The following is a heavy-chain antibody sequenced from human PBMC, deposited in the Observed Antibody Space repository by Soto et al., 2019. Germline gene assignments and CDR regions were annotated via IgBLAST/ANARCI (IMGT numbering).Heavy chain of an antibody. D-gene: IGHD1-26*01. CDR2: IIQSNGYT. J-gene: IGHJ4*02. Sequence: EVQLLESGGGLVQPGGSLRLSCAASGFTFSSYAMSWVRQAPGKGLEWIAIIQSNGYTFYADSVTGRFTISRDNSQNTVSLQMNNLSVEDTATYYCAKWLRSGQYYCDYWGQGALVTVSS. V-gene: IGHV3-23*01. CDR3: AKWLRSGQYYCDY. CDR1: GFTFSSYA.